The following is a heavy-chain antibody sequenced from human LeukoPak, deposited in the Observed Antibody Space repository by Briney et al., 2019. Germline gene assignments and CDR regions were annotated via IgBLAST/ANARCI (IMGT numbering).Heavy chain of an antibody. CDR1: GFIFTSYG. V-gene: IGHV3-30*19. Sequence: GGSLRLSCVASGFIFTSYGMHWVRQAPGKGLQWVALISSNGNNERYADSVKGRFSISSDNSKNTMYLRMNSLRAEDTAIYYCTRIKYSTSWSGDYWGQGALVTVSS. CDR2: ISSNGNNE. J-gene: IGHJ4*02. CDR3: TRIKYSTSWSGDY. D-gene: IGHD6-13*01.